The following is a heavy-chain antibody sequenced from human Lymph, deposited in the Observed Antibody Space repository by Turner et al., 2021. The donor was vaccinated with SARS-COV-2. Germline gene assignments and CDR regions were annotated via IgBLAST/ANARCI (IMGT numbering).Heavy chain of an antibody. CDR2: FVPEDGET. D-gene: IGHD1-1*01. CDR3: ATLKANGKLLTGRYYFDY. J-gene: IGHJ4*02. CDR1: GYTLTELS. Sequence: QVQLVLSGAGVKKPGASVNVSCKVSGYTLTELSIHWVRQAPGKGLGWMGGFVPEDGETSYAKKYQGRVTMTEDTSTDTAYMELNRLRSGDTAVYYCATLKANGKLLTGRYYFDYWGQGTLVTVSS. V-gene: IGHV1-24*01.